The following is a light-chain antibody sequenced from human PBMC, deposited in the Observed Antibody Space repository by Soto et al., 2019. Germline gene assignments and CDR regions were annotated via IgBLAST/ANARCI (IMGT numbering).Light chain of an antibody. CDR3: SSYSNSIDLNI. CDR1: SSDVGGYNY. J-gene: IGLJ2*01. Sequence: QSVLTQPASVSGSPGQSITISCTGTSSDVGGYNYVSWYQHHPGKAPKLLIYDVNNRPSGVSNRFSGSKSGNTASLRISGLQADDEADYYCSSYSNSIDLNIFGGGTQRTV. V-gene: IGLV2-14*01. CDR2: DVN.